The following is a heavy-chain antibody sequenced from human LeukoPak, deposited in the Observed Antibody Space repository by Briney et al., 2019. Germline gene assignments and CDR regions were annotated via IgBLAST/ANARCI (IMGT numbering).Heavy chain of an antibody. Sequence: ASVKVSCKASGYTFTGYYMHWVRQAPGQGLEWMGRINPNSGGTNYAQKFQGRVAMTRDTSISTAYMELSRLRSDDTAVYYCASELSRYYYYYMDVWGKGTTVTVSS. CDR1: GYTFTGYY. V-gene: IGHV1-2*06. CDR2: INPNSGGT. CDR3: ASELSRYYYYYMDV. J-gene: IGHJ6*03.